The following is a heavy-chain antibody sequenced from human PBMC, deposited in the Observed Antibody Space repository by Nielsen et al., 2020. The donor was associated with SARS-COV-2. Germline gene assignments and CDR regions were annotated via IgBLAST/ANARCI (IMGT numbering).Heavy chain of an antibody. Sequence: ASVKVSCKASGYTFTSYYMHWVRQAPGQGLEWMGIINPSGGSTSYAQKFQGRVTMTRDTSTSTVYMELSSLRSEDTAVYYCARATRPWDCRSGGSCYWGIGGQGTMVTVSS. CDR3: ARATRPWDCRSGGSCYWGI. D-gene: IGHD2-15*01. J-gene: IGHJ3*02. V-gene: IGHV1-46*01. CDR2: INPSGGST. CDR1: GYTFTSYY.